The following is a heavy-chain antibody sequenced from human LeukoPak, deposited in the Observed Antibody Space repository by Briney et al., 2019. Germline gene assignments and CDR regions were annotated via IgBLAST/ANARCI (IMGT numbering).Heavy chain of an antibody. D-gene: IGHD5-12*01. CDR3: ARDFGYSGYDPKYYFDY. V-gene: IGHV1-46*01. Sequence: AASVKVSCKASGYTFPSYYMHWVRQAPGQGLEWMGIINPSGGSTSYAQKFQGRVTMTRDTSTSTVYMELSSLRSEDTAVYYCARDFGYSGYDPKYYFDYWGQGTLVTVSS. CDR1: GYTFPSYY. CDR2: INPSGGST. J-gene: IGHJ4*02.